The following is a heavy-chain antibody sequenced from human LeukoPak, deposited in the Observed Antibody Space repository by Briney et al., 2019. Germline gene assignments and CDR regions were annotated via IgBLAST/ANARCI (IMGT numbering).Heavy chain of an antibody. CDR2: IYYSGNT. CDR1: GGSISSSSYY. CDR3: ASLETGIQAWVY. Sequence: GSLRLSCTVSGGSISSSSYYWGWIRQPPGKGLEWIGSIYYSGNTYYNPSLKSRVTISVDTSKNHFSLKLSSVAAADTAVYYCASLETGIQAWVYWGQGTLVTVSS. J-gene: IGHJ4*02. V-gene: IGHV4-39*02. D-gene: IGHD5-18*01.